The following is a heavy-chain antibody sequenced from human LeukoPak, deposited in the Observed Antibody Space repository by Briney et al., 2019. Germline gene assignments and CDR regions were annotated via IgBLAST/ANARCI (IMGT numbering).Heavy chain of an antibody. CDR2: ISAYNGNT. Sequence: GSSVKVSCKASGGTFSSYAISWVRQAPGQGLEWMGWISAYNGNTNYAQKLRGRVTMTTDTSTSTAYMELRSLRSDDTAVYYCARTYGSELHYYGMDVWGQGTTVTVSS. J-gene: IGHJ6*02. V-gene: IGHV1-18*01. CDR1: GGTFSSYA. CDR3: ARTYGSELHYYGMDV. D-gene: IGHD3-10*01.